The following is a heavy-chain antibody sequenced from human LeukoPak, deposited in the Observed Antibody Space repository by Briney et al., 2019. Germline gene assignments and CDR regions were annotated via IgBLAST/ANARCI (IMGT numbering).Heavy chain of an antibody. CDR3: ARVGADGEQWLEYYFDY. V-gene: IGHV1-2*04. J-gene: IGHJ4*02. Sequence: ASVNVSCKASGYTFTGYYLHCVRQASGQGLEWMGWINPNSGGTNYAQKFQGWVTMTRDTSISTAYMELSRLRSDDTAVYYCARVGADGEQWLEYYFDYWGQGTLVTVSS. CDR2: INPNSGGT. CDR1: GYTFTGYY. D-gene: IGHD6-19*01.